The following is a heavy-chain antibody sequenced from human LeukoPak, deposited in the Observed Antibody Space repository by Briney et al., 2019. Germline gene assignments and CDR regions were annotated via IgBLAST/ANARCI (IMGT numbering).Heavy chain of an antibody. CDR2: IKSKTDGGTT. CDR1: GFTFSNAW. D-gene: IGHD1-14*01. CDR3: TTSRHITTNPTWDY. Sequence: VGSLRLSCAASGFTFSNAWMSWVRQAPGKGLEWVGRIKSKTDGGTTDYAAPVKGRFTISRDDSKNTLYLQMNSLKTEDTAVYYCTTSRHITTNPTWDYWGQGTLVTVSS. V-gene: IGHV3-15*01. J-gene: IGHJ4*02.